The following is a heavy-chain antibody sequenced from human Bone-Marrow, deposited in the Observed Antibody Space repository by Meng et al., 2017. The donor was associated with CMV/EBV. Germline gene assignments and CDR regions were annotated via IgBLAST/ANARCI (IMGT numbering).Heavy chain of an antibody. D-gene: IGHD3-3*01. CDR3: AHSAYYDFWSGYYKNWFDP. J-gene: IGHJ5*02. Sequence: SGPTLVKPTQTLTLTCTFSGFSLSTSGVGVGWIRQPPGKALEWLALIYWNDDKRYSPSLKSRLTITKDTSKNQVVLTMTNMDPVDTATYYCAHSAYYDFWSGYYKNWFDPWGQGTRVTGSS. V-gene: IGHV2-5*01. CDR1: GFSLSTSGVG. CDR2: IYWNDDK.